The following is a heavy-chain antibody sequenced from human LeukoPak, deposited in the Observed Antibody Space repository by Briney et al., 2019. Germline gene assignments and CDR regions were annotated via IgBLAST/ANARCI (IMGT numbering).Heavy chain of an antibody. V-gene: IGHV4-38-2*02. Sequence: PSETLSLTCTVSGYSISSGYYWGWIRQPPGKGLEWIGNILHSGSSYYNPSLESRVTMSTATSKNQFSLRLISVTAADTAVYYCARARTNLGDYDYWGQGTLVTVSS. J-gene: IGHJ4*02. D-gene: IGHD4-17*01. CDR1: GYSISSGYY. CDR3: ARARTNLGDYDY. CDR2: ILHSGSS.